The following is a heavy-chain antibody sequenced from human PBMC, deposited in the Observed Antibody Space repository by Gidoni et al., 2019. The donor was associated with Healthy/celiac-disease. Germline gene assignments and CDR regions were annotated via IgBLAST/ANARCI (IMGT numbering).Heavy chain of an antibody. CDR1: GFTFSDYY. CDR3: ARDPGLPD. V-gene: IGHV3-11*05. CDR2: ISSMSSYT. J-gene: IGHJ4*02. Sequence: QVQLVESGGVLVKPGGSLRLSFAASGFTFSDYYMSWISKATGKGLEWVSYISSMSSYTNYADAVKGRVTISRDNAKNSLYLQMNSLRAEDTAVYYCARDPGLPDWGQGTLVTVSS.